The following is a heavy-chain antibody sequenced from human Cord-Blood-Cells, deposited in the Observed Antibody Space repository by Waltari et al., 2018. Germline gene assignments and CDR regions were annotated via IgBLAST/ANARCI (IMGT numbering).Heavy chain of an antibody. Sequence: EVQLVESGGGLVQPGGSLRLSCAASGFTVSSHYMSWVRQAPGKGLEWVSVIYSGGSTYYADSVKGRFTISRDNSKNTLYLQMNSLRAEDTAVYYCARDEHNWNYAHWYFDLWGRGTLVTVSS. CDR1: GFTVSSHY. D-gene: IGHD1-7*01. CDR3: ARDEHNWNYAHWYFDL. CDR2: IYSGGST. J-gene: IGHJ2*01. V-gene: IGHV3-66*01.